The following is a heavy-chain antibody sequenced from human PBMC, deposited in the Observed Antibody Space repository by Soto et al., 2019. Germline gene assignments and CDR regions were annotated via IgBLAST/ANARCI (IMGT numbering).Heavy chain of an antibody. CDR1: GDSIRIGDYY. CDR2: IYKSGTA. CDR3: VRALGSRFMEWPRFDP. V-gene: IGHV4-30-4*01. Sequence: QVQLQESGPGLVRPSQTLSLTCTVSGDSIRIGDYYCTWIRQPPGKGLEWIWCIYKSGTAKYNPSLSSRVSISIDTSRSQFSLRLNYVTAADTAVYYCVRALGSRFMEWPRFDPWGQGTVVTVSS. D-gene: IGHD3-3*01. J-gene: IGHJ5*02.